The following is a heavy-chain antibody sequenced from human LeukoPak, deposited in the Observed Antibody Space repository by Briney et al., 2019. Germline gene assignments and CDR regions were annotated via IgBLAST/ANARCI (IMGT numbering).Heavy chain of an antibody. Sequence: PPETLSLTCTVSGDSISSYYWSWIRQPPGKGLEWIGCIYYTGSTNYNPSLKSRVTISVDTSKNQFSLKLSSVTAADTAVYYCARHPTRVTTYPGYWGQGILVTVSS. J-gene: IGHJ4*02. CDR2: IYYTGST. CDR1: GDSISSYY. D-gene: IGHD4-17*01. CDR3: ARHPTRVTTYPGY. V-gene: IGHV4-59*08.